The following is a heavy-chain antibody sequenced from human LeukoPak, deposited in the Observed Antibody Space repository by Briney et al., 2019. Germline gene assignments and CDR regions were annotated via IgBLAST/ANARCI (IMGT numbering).Heavy chain of an antibody. V-gene: IGHV4-59*01. CDR2: IYYSGGT. J-gene: IGHJ6*02. Sequence: SETLSLTCTVSGGSISSYYWSWIRQPPGKGLEWIGYIYYSGGTDYNPSLKSRVTISVDTSKNQFSLKLTSVTAADTAVYYCARVVVVAATTYYYYGMDVWGQGTTVTVSS. CDR1: GGSISSYY. CDR3: ARVVVVAATTYYYYGMDV. D-gene: IGHD2-15*01.